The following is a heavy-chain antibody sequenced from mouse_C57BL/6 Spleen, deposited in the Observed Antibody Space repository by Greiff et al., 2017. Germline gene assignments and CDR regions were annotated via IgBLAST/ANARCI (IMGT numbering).Heavy chain of an antibody. CDR1: GYTFTDYN. CDR3: ARSPSLLLRHYFDY. D-gene: IGHD1-1*01. V-gene: IGHV1-18*01. CDR2: INPNNGGT. Sequence: EVQLQESGPELVKPGASVKIPCKASGYTFTDYNMDWVKQSHGKSLEWIGDINPNNGGTIYNQKFKGKATLTVDKSSSTAYMELRSLTSEDTAVYYCARSPSLLLRHYFDYWGQGTTLTVSS. J-gene: IGHJ2*01.